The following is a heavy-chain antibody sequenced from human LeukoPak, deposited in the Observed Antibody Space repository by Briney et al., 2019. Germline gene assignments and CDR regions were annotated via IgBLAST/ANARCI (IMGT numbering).Heavy chain of an antibody. D-gene: IGHD6-6*01. CDR2: ISGSGGST. Sequence: GGSLRLSCAASGFTFSSYAMSWVRQTPEKGLEWVSAISGSGGSTYYTDSVKGRFTISRDNSNNTLYLQMNSLRAEDTAVYYCAKEGRVGYSSSSWAFDIWGQGTMVTVSS. V-gene: IGHV3-23*01. CDR1: GFTFSSYA. J-gene: IGHJ3*02. CDR3: AKEGRVGYSSSSWAFDI.